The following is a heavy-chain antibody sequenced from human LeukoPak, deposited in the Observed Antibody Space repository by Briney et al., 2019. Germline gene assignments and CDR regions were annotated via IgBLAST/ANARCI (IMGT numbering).Heavy chain of an antibody. J-gene: IGHJ6*02. V-gene: IGHV3-74*01. CDR2: TNSDGSST. Sequence: GGSLRLSCAASGFTFRTYWMHWVRQAPGKGLVWVSHTNSDGSSTTYADSVKGRFTISRDNSKNTLYLQMNSLRAEDTAVYYCARIKYGSTSRRGVGYYGMDVWGQGTTVTVSS. CDR3: ARIKYGSTSRRGVGYYGMDV. CDR1: GFTFRTYW. D-gene: IGHD2-2*01.